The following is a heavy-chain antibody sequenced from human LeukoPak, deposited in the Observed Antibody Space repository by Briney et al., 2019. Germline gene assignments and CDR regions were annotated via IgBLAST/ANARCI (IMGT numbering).Heavy chain of an antibody. CDR3: ARRSEFDNTHYHYFDY. Sequence: TGGSLRLSCAASGLTFSNYAMTWVRRAPGKGLECVSIISGTGDSTYYTDSVKGRFTISRDNSKNMVFLQMNSLRVGDTAVYYCARRSEFDNTHYHYFDYWGQGALVTVSS. D-gene: IGHD2-15*01. CDR1: GLTFSNYA. CDR2: ISGTGDST. J-gene: IGHJ4*02. V-gene: IGHV3-23*01.